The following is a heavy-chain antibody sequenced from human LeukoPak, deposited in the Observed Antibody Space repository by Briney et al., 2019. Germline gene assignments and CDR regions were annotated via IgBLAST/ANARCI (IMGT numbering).Heavy chain of an antibody. V-gene: IGHV3-48*01. Sequence: GGSLRLSCAASGFSLRAYTMNWVRQAPGMGLEWISYIISPSTTIYYADSVEGRFTISRDNAKNSLYLQMDSLRAEDTAVYYCARNGRYCATATCLDFWGQGTPVTVSS. J-gene: IGHJ4*02. CDR3: ARNGRYCATATCLDF. CDR1: GFSLRAYT. D-gene: IGHD2-15*01. CDR2: IISPSTTI.